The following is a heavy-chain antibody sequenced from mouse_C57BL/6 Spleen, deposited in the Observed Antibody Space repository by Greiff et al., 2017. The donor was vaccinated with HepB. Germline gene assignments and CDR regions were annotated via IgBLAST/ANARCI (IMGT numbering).Heavy chain of an antibody. CDR2: IDPSDSET. J-gene: IGHJ2*01. CDR3: ASGRGGNYFDY. Sequence: QVQLQQPGAELVRPGSSVKLSCKASGYTFTSYWMHWVKQRPIQGLEWIGNIDPSDSETHYNQKFKDKATLTVDKSSSPAYMQLSSLTSEDSAVYYCASGRGGNYFDYWGQGTTLTVSS. D-gene: IGHD4-1*01. V-gene: IGHV1-52*01. CDR1: GYTFTSYW.